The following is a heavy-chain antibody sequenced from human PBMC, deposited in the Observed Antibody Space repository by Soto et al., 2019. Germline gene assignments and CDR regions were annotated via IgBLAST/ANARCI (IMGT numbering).Heavy chain of an antibody. Sequence: ASVKVSCKASGYTFTSYGISWVRQAPGQGLEWMGWISAYNGNTNYAQKLQGRVTMTTDTSTSTAYMELRSLRSEYTAVYSCARGVGDYYYMDVWGKGTTVNVSS. CDR3: ARGVGDYYYMDV. CDR1: GYTFTSYG. V-gene: IGHV1-18*01. D-gene: IGHD1-26*01. J-gene: IGHJ6*03. CDR2: ISAYNGNT.